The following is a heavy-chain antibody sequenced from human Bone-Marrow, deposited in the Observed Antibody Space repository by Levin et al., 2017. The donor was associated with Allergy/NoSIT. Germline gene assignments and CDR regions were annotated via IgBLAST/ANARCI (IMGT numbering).Heavy chain of an antibody. CDR1: GFTFYDYT. D-gene: IGHD3-10*01. V-gene: IGHV3-9*01. J-gene: IGHJ6*02. Sequence: GGSLRLSCAASGFTFYDYTMQWVRQAPGKGLEWVSGIHWNGDRATYADSVRGRFSISRDNAKNTLYLQMNSLRGEDTAFYYCVKDKAWSGSGHFYYGMDVWGQGTTVTVSS. CDR3: VKDKAWSGSGHFYYGMDV. CDR2: IHWNGDRA.